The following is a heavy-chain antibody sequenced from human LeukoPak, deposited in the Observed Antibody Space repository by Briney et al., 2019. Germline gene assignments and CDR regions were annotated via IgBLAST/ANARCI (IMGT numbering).Heavy chain of an antibody. Sequence: QAGGSLRLSCPASGFSVSKTYMNWVRQAPGKGPEWVSVIRSGGDTQYTDSVKGRFTVSRDDFKNTLYLQMNSLRAEDTAVYYCAKEGVYDNSGYNDALDIWGQGTQVTVSS. CDR1: GFSVSKTY. V-gene: IGHV3-53*01. CDR2: IRSGGDT. J-gene: IGHJ3*02. CDR3: AKEGVYDNSGYNDALDI. D-gene: IGHD3-22*01.